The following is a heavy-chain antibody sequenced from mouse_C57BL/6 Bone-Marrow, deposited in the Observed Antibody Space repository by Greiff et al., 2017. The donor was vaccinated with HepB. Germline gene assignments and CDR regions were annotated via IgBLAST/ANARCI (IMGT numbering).Heavy chain of an antibody. CDR3: ARKDWTWFAY. J-gene: IGHJ3*01. D-gene: IGHD4-1*01. CDR2: IWSGGST. Sequence: QVQLQQSGPGLVQPSQSLSITCTVSGFSLTSYGVHWVRQSPGKGLEWLGVIWSGGSTDYNAAFISRLSISKDNSKSQVFFKMNSLQADDTAIYYCARKDWTWFAYWGQGTLGTVSA. CDR1: GFSLTSYG. V-gene: IGHV2-2*01.